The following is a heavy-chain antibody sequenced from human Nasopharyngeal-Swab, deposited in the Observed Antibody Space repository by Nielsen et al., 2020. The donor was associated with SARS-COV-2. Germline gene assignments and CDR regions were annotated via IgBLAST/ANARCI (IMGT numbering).Heavy chain of an antibody. D-gene: IGHD1-1*01. J-gene: IGHJ3*02. CDR2: IYYSGST. Sequence: SETLSLTCTVSGGSISSYYWSWIRQPPGKGLEWLGYIYYSGSTNYNPSLKSRVTISVDTSKNRFSLRLNSVTAADTAVYYCARPATTAQSDAFDIWGQGTMVTVS. CDR1: GGSISSYY. V-gene: IGHV4-59*08. CDR3: ARPATTAQSDAFDI.